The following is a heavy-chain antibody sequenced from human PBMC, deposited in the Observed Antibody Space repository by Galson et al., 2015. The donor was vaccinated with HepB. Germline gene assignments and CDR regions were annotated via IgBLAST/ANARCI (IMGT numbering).Heavy chain of an antibody. D-gene: IGHD3-16*02. CDR1: GFIFSSYE. V-gene: IGHV3-48*03. J-gene: IGHJ3*01. Sequence: SLRLSCAASGFIFSSYEMNWVRQAPGKGLEWVSYISSSGSPIYYADSVKGRFTISRDNAKNSLYLQMNSLRAEDTAIFYCARSASLSFNAFDVWGQGTMVTVSS. CDR3: ARSASLSFNAFDV. CDR2: ISSSGSPI.